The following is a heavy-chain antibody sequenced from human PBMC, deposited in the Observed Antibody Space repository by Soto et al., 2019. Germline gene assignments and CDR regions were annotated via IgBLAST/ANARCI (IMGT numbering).Heavy chain of an antibody. V-gene: IGHV3-30*18. CDR2: ISYDGRNK. CDR3: AKDREGGATSFDY. Sequence: QVQLVESGGGVVQPGRSLRLSCAASGFTFSSYSMHWVRQAPGKGLEWVAVISYDGRNKYYADSVKGRFTISRDNSKNTLYLQMNSLRADDTAVYYCAKDREGGATSFDYWGQGTLVTVSS. D-gene: IGHD1-26*01. CDR1: GFTFSSYS. J-gene: IGHJ4*02.